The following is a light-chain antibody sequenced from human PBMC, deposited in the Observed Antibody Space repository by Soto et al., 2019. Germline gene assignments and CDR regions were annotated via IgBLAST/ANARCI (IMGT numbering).Light chain of an antibody. CDR1: SSDVGGYTY. Sequence: QSALTQPASVSGSPRQSITISCTGASSDVGGYTYVSWYQQHPGKAPKLMIYNVYDRPSGISYRFSGSKSGNTASLTISGLQGEDEADYYCSAYTVSRTYVFGTGTKLTVL. J-gene: IGLJ1*01. CDR3: SAYTVSRTYV. V-gene: IGLV2-14*01. CDR2: NVY.